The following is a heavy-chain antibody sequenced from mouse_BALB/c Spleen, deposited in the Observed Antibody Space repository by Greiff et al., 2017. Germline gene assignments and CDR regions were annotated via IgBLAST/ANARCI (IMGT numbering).Heavy chain of an antibody. CDR1: GFNIKDYY. J-gene: IGHJ4*01. D-gene: IGHD2-3*01. V-gene: IGHV14-1*02. CDR2: IDPENGNT. Sequence: DVKLVESGAELVRPGALVKLSCKASGFNIKDYYMHWVKQRPEQGLEWIGWIDPENGNTIYDPKFQGKASITADTSSNTAYLQLSSLTSEDTAVYYCARSGDGYWDAMDYWGQGTSVTVSS. CDR3: ARSGDGYWDAMDY.